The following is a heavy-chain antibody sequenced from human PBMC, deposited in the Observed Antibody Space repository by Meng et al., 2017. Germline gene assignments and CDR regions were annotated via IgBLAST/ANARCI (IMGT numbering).Heavy chain of an antibody. CDR1: GYTFTSYD. CDR3: ARDNKKTYYYDSSLDY. V-gene: IGHV1-8*03. J-gene: IGHJ4*02. Sequence: ASVKVSCKASGYTFTSYDINWVRQATGQGLEWMGWMNPNSGNTGYAQKFQGRVTITRNTSISTAYMELSSLRSEDTAVYYCARDNKKTYYYDSSLDYWGQGTLVTVSS. D-gene: IGHD3-22*01. CDR2: MNPNSGNT.